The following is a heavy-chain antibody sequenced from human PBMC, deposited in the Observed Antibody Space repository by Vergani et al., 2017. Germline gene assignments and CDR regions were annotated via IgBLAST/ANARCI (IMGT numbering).Heavy chain of an antibody. CDR1: GGSISSGGYY. CDR3: ARGEQQLVRVPFDY. D-gene: IGHD6-13*01. Sequence: QVQLQESGPGLVKPSQTLSLTCTVSGGSISSGGYYWSWIRQHPGKGLEWIGYIYYSGSTYYNPSLKSRVTISVAKSKNQFSQKLSPVTAADTAVEYCARGEQQLVRVPFDYWGQGTLVTVSS. J-gene: IGHJ4*02. CDR2: IYYSGST. V-gene: IGHV4-31*03.